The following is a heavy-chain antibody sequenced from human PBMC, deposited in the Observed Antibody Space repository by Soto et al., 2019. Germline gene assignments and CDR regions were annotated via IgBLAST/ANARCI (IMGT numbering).Heavy chain of an antibody. V-gene: IGHV3-23*01. CDR3: AKDLTIAAAGTSSYYYGMDV. D-gene: IGHD6-13*01. Sequence: GGSLRLSCAASGFTFSSYAMSWVRQAPGKGLEWVSAISGSGGSTYYADSVKGRFTISRDNSKNTLYLQMNSLRAEDTAVYYCAKDLTIAAAGTSSYYYGMDVWGQGTTVTVSS. CDR1: GFTFSSYA. CDR2: ISGSGGST. J-gene: IGHJ6*02.